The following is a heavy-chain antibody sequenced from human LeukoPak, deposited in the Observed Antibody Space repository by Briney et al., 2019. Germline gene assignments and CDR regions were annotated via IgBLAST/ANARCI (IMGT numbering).Heavy chain of an antibody. CDR3: ARDRNGDYADY. Sequence: SETLSLICAVSGGSISSSNYYWDWIRQPPGKRLEWIGSIYYSGSTYYNPSLKSRVTISVDTSKNQFSLKLSSVTAADTAVYYCARDRNGDYADYWGQGTLVTVSS. D-gene: IGHD1-1*01. V-gene: IGHV4-39*02. J-gene: IGHJ4*02. CDR2: IYYSGST. CDR1: GGSISSSNYY.